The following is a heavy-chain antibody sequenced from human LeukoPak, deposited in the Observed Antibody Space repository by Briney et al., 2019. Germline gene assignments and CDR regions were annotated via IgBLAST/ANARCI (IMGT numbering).Heavy chain of an antibody. V-gene: IGHV3-48*03. J-gene: IGHJ4*02. CDR3: ARDSYCSGGSCYSYYFDY. CDR1: GFTFSSYE. D-gene: IGHD2-15*01. Sequence: GGSLRLSCAASGFTFSSYEMNWVRQAPGKGLEWVSYISSSGSTIYYADSVKGRFTISRDNAKNSLYLQMNSLSAEDTAVYYCARDSYCSGGSCYSYYFDYWGQGTLVTVSS. CDR2: ISSSGSTI.